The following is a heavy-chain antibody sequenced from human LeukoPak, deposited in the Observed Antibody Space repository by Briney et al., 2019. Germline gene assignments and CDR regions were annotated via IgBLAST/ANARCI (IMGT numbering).Heavy chain of an antibody. CDR2: INHNGNT. CDR1: GGSFSDYY. D-gene: IGHD6-13*01. Sequence: PSETLSLTCGVYGGSFSDYYWTWIRQPPGKGLEWIGEINHNGNTNYNPSLKSRVTISVDTSKNQFSLKLNSVTAADSAMYYCARSQNVASATGWFDPWGQGTLVTVSS. J-gene: IGHJ5*02. V-gene: IGHV4-34*01. CDR3: ARSQNVASATGWFDP.